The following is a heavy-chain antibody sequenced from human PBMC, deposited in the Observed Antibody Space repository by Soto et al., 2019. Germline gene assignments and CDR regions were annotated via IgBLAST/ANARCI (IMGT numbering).Heavy chain of an antibody. CDR1: GFVFNMYW. CDR3: IRGPRPSSVGTGAF. D-gene: IGHD3-10*01. Sequence: GGSLRLSCAASGFVFNMYWMHWVRQVPGEGPEWVTRINDDGTRTDYADSAKGRFTISRDNAKDILYLQMNALRVDDTAVYYCIRGPRPSSVGTGAFCGQGTLVTVYS. V-gene: IGHV3-74*01. CDR2: INDDGTRT. J-gene: IGHJ4*02.